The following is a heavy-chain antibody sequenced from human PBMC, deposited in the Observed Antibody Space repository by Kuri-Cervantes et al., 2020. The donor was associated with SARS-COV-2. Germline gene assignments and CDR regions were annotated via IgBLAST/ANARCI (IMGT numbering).Heavy chain of an antibody. CDR1: GGSISSSSYY. D-gene: IGHD6-19*01. CDR3: ARGGIAVAGVDY. V-gene: IGHV4-39*01. Sequence: GSLSLTCTVSGGSISSSSYYWGWIRQPPGKGLEWIGSIYYSGSTYYNPSLKSRVTISVDTSKNQFSLKLSSVTAADTAVYYCARGGIAVAGVDYWGQGTLVTVSS. CDR2: IYYSGST. J-gene: IGHJ4*02.